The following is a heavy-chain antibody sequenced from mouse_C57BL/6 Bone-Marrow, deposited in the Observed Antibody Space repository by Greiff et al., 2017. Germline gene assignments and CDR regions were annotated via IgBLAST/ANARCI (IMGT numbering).Heavy chain of an antibody. Sequence: VQLQQSGPELVRPGPSVKFSCTASGFNITDYYMNWVKQRPEQGLEWIGRIDPEDGDTDYAPKFLGKATMTADTSSNTDYLQHSSLTSEDTTASYCTTLHVLVTWFAYWGQGTLVTVSA. CDR3: TTLHVLVTWFAY. V-gene: IGHV14-1*01. CDR2: IDPEDGDT. CDR1: GFNITDYY. J-gene: IGHJ3*01.